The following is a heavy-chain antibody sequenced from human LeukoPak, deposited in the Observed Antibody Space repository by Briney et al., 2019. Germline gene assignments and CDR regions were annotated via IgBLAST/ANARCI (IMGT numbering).Heavy chain of an antibody. J-gene: IGHJ4*02. V-gene: IGHV3-21*01. CDR1: GFTFSSYS. D-gene: IGHD1-26*01. CDR2: ISSSSSYI. CDR3: ARGSSGEDYFDY. Sequence: PGGSLRLSCAASGFTFSSYSMNWVRQAPGKGLEWVSSISSSSSYIYYADSVKGRFTISRGNAKNSLYLQMNSLRAEDTAVYYCARGSSGEDYFDYWGQGTLVTVSS.